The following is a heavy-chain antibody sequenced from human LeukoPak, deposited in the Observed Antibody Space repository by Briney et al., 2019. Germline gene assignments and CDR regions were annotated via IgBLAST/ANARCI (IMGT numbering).Heavy chain of an antibody. V-gene: IGHV4-4*07. D-gene: IGHD3-3*01. J-gene: IGHJ4*02. CDR1: GGSFSGYY. Sequence: SETLSLTCAVYGGSFSGYYWSWIRQPAGKGLEWIGRIYTSGSTNYNPSLKSRVTMSVDTSKNQFSLKLSSVTAADTAVYYCARDFWSGYPGYWGQGTLVTVSS. CDR2: IYTSGST. CDR3: ARDFWSGYPGY.